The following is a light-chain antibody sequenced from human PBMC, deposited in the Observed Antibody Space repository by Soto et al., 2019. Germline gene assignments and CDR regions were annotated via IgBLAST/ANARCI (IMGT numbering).Light chain of an antibody. V-gene: IGKV1-17*01. J-gene: IGKJ3*01. CDR2: AAS. CDR1: QGIRND. CDR3: LQHHSYPRT. Sequence: DIQMTQSPSSLSASVGDRVTITCRARQGIRNDLGWDQQKPVKDPKRLIYAASSLQSGVPSRFSGSGSGPEFTLTIRSLQPEDFATYYCLQHHSYPRTFGPGTKGDIK.